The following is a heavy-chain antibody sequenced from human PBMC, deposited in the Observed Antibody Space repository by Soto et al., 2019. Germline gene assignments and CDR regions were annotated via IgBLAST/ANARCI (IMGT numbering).Heavy chain of an antibody. CDR3: ARAEEANYYDSSGYEDY. D-gene: IGHD3-22*01. CDR1: GYTFTSYY. J-gene: IGHJ4*02. Sequence: ASVKVSCKASGYTFTSYYMHWVRQAPGQGLEWMGIINPSGGSTSYAQKFQGRVTMTRDTSTSTVYMELSSLRSEDTAVYYCARAEEANYYDSSGYEDYWGQGTLVTVSS. CDR2: INPSGGST. V-gene: IGHV1-46*03.